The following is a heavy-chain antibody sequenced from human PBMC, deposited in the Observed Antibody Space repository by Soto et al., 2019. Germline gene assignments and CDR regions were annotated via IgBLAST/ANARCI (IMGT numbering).Heavy chain of an antibody. CDR2: ISAYDGDP. Sequence: QVHLVQSGAEVKKPGASVKVSCKSSGYTFTSYGFSWVRQAPGQGLEWKGWISAYDGDPKYAPRHKGRVTRTTDTSTSTVYMELRSLRSDDTAVYYCARAKEQQMSHALHFWGQGTMVTVSS. V-gene: IGHV1-18*01. CDR3: ARAKEQQMSHALHF. D-gene: IGHD6-13*01. CDR1: GYTFTSYG. J-gene: IGHJ3*01.